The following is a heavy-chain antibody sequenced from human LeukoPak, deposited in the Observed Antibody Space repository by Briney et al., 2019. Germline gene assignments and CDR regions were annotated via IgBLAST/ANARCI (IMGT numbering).Heavy chain of an antibody. D-gene: IGHD2/OR15-2a*01. CDR3: ARAALSLVWFDP. Sequence: SETLSLTCTVSGGSISSGGYYWSWIRQHPGKGLERIGYICYSGSTYYNPSLKSRVTISVDTSKNQFSLKLSSVTAADTAVYYCARAALSLVWFDPWGQGTLVTVSS. CDR2: ICYSGST. CDR1: GGSISSGGYY. J-gene: IGHJ5*02. V-gene: IGHV4-31*03.